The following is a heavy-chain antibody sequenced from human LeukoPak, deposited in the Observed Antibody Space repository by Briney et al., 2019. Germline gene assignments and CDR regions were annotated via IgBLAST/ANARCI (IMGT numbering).Heavy chain of an antibody. J-gene: IGHJ4*02. CDR2: IRYDGSNK. CDR3: ASSRAVAGTNFDY. V-gene: IGHV3-30*02. CDR1: GFTFSSYG. D-gene: IGHD6-19*01. Sequence: GGSLRLSCAASGFTFSSYGMHWVRQAPGKGLEWVAFIRYDGSNKYYADSVKGRFTISRDNAKNSLYLQMNSLRAEDTAVYYCASSRAVAGTNFDYWGQGTLVTVSS.